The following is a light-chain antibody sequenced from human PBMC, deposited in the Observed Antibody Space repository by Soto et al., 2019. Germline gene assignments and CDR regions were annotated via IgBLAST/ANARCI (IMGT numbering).Light chain of an antibody. V-gene: IGKV1-33*01. CDR2: DAC. Sequence: DIQMTQSPSSLSASVGDRVTITYQARQDISNYLNWYQQKQGKAPKLLIYDACNLDTGVLSRFSGSGSGKDSTFTISSMQPEDIATYYFQQYDNLPFTFGPGTNVYIE. CDR1: QDISNY. CDR3: QQYDNLPFT. J-gene: IGKJ3*01.